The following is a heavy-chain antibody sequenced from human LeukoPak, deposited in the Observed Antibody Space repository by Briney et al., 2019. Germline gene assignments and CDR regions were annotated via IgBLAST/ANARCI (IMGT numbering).Heavy chain of an antibody. CDR1: GFTFSDYS. J-gene: IGHJ4*02. CDR2: IGIDSGNT. CDR3: ARDYKYAFDN. V-gene: IGHV3-48*01. Sequence: GGSLRLSCAASGFTFSDYSMNWVRQAPGKGLEWISYIGIDSGNTNYADSVKGRFTISGDKAENSLYLQMNSLRVEDTAVYYCARDYKYAFDNWGQGTLVTVSS. D-gene: IGHD5-24*01.